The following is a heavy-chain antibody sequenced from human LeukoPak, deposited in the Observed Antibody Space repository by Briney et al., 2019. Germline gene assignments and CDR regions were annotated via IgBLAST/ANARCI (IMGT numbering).Heavy chain of an antibody. V-gene: IGHV2-70*11. CDR2: IDWDDDK. Sequence: SGPTLVNPTQTLTLTCTFSGFSLTTSKMCVNWIRQPPGKALEWLARIDWDDDKYYSTSLKTRLTISKDTSKNQVVLTMTNMDPVDTATYYCARILAGPDCFDYWGQGTLVTVSS. CDR1: GFSLTTSKMC. CDR3: ARILAGPDCFDY. J-gene: IGHJ4*02.